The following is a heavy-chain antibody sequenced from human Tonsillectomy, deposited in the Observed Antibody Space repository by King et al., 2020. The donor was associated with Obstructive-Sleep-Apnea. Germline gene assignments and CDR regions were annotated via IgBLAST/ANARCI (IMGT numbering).Heavy chain of an antibody. J-gene: IGHJ4*02. CDR3: AKATAAAGTFADY. CDR1: GFSFSSYG. Sequence: LVESGGGVVQPGGSLRLSCAASGFSFSSYGMHWVRQAPGKGLEWVAFIRYDGSNKYYADSVKGRFTISRDTSKKTLYLQMNSLRAEDTAVFYCAKATAAAGTFADYWGQGTLVTVSS. V-gene: IGHV3-30*02. D-gene: IGHD6-13*01. CDR2: IRYDGSNK.